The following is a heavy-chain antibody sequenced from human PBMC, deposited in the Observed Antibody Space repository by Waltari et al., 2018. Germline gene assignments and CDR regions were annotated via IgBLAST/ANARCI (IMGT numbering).Heavy chain of an antibody. CDR1: GGHLSSSRYY. CDR2: INYSGST. J-gene: IGHJ4*02. D-gene: IGHD1-26*01. V-gene: IGHV4-39*01. Sequence: QLQLQVSGPGLVKPSETLPLTCPVSGGHLSSSRYYCGWLRQPTGQGLAWVGSINYSGSTYYNPSLKSRVTISVDTSKNQFSLKLSSVTAADTAVYYCARHAGRLKGSGSYWISYYFDYWGQGTLVTVSS. CDR3: ARHAGRLKGSGSYWISYYFDY.